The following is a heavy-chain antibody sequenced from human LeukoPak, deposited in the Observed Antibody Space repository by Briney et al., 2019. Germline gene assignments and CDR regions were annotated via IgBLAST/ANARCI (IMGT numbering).Heavy chain of an antibody. V-gene: IGHV3-30*18. CDR2: ISYDGSNK. J-gene: IGHJ4*02. Sequence: HPGGSLRLSCAASGFTFSSYGMHWVRQAPGKGLEWVAVISYDGSNKYYADSVKGRFTISRDNSKNTLYLQTNSLRAEDTAVYYCAKPYYYDSSGYYGYFDYWGQGTLVTVSS. D-gene: IGHD3-22*01. CDR1: GFTFSSYG. CDR3: AKPYYYDSSGYYGYFDY.